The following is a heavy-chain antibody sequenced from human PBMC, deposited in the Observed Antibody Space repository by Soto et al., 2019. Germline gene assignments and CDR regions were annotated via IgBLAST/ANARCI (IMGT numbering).Heavy chain of an antibody. Sequence: QGQLQESGPGLVQPSQTLSLTCTVSGGFFSRGGYHWHWIRQHPGKGLVWIGYIFYRGTAYYNPSLQGRVSISVDATRKQFSLQMTSVTAADTAIYDFARGYCDDGLEGLWDRGTLVTVSS. D-gene: IGHD4-17*01. CDR2: IFYRGTA. J-gene: IGHJ2*01. V-gene: IGHV4-31*03. CDR1: GGFFSRGGYH. CDR3: ARGYCDDGLEGL.